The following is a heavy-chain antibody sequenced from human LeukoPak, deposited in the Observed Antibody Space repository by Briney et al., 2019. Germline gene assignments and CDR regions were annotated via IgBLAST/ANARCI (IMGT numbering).Heavy chain of an antibody. CDR3: ARRDLAAYFQH. CDR2: IYYTGST. CDR1: GDSISSSTYY. J-gene: IGHJ1*01. D-gene: IGHD6-25*01. Sequence: SETLSLTCTVSGDSISSSTYYRGWIRQPPGKGLEFIGTIYYTGSTYYNPSLKSRVTISVDASKNQFSLKLSSVTAADTAVYYCARRDLAAYFQHWGQGTLVTVSS. V-gene: IGHV4-39*01.